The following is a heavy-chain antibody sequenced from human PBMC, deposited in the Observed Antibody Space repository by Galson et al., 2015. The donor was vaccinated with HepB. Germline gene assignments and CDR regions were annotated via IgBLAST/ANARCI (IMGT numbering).Heavy chain of an antibody. V-gene: IGHV1-69*13. CDR1: GDTFSRYA. Sequence: SVKVSCKASGDTFSRYAISWVRQAPGQGLEWMGGIIPIFGTANYAQRFQGRVTITADESTNTAYMELSSLRSEDTAVYYCARDRNPHYYDSSGYYLHWGQGTLVTVSS. D-gene: IGHD3-22*01. CDR2: IIPIFGTA. J-gene: IGHJ4*02. CDR3: ARDRNPHYYDSSGYYLH.